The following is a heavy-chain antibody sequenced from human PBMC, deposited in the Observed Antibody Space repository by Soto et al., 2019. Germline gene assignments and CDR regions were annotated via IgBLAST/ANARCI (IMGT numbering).Heavy chain of an antibody. J-gene: IGHJ6*02. CDR3: AKDKRSDSYYYYGMDV. CDR1: GFTFDDYA. Sequence: PGGSLRLSCAASGFTFDDYAMHWVRQAPGKGLEWVSGISWNSGRIGYADSVKGRFTISRDNAKNSLYLQMNSMRAEDTALYYCAKDKRSDSYYYYGMDVWGQGTPVTV. D-gene: IGHD3-22*01. CDR2: ISWNSGRI. V-gene: IGHV3-9*01.